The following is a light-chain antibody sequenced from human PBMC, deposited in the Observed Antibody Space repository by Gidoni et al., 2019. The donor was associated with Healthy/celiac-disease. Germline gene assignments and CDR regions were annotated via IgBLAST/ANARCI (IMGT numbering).Light chain of an antibody. CDR3: QQRSNWPPLT. CDR2: DAS. J-gene: IGKJ4*01. V-gene: IGKV3-11*01. CDR1: QSVSSY. Sequence: EILLTQSPATLSLSPWEKATLSCRASQSVSSYLAWYKQKPGQAPRLLIYDASNRATGIPARFSGSGSGTDFTLTISSLEPEDFAVYYCQQRSNWPPLTFGGGTKVEIK.